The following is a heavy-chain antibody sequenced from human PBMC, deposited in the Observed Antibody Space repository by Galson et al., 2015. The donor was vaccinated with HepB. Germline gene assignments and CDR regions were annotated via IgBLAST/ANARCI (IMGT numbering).Heavy chain of an antibody. J-gene: IGHJ6*03. CDR1: GFTFSTYS. CDR2: ISSSGNTI. CDR3: ARDAGYKDV. Sequence: SLRLSCAASGFTFSTYSMNWVRQAPGKGLEWVAYISSSGNTIDYADSVKGRFTISRDNAKNSLYLQMNSLRAEDTAVYYCARDAGYKDVWGKGTTVIVS. V-gene: IGHV3-48*01.